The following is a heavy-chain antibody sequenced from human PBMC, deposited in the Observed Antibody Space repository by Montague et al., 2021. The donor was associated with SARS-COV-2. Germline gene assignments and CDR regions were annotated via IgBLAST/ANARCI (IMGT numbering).Heavy chain of an antibody. D-gene: IGHD2-15*01. J-gene: IGHJ5*02. V-gene: IGHV4-38-2*02. CDR2: IYHSGST. CDR3: ARERRYCSGGSCYSGWFDP. Sequence: SETLSLTCTVSGYSISSGYYWGCIRQPPGKGLEWFGSIYHSGSTYYNPSLKSRVTISVDTSKNQFSLKLSSVTAADTAVYYCARERRYCSGGSCYSGWFDPGGQGTLVTVSP. CDR1: GYSISSGYY.